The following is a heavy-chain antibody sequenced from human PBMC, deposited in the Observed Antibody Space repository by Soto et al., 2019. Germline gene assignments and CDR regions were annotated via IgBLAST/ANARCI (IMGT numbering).Heavy chain of an antibody. CDR1: TFSSYT. V-gene: IGHV3-23*01. D-gene: IGHD1-26*01. CDR3: ARDLVGATTEYFQH. J-gene: IGHJ1*01. CDR2: ISGSGGST. Sequence: TFSSYTMHWVRQAPGKGLEWVSAISGSGGSTYYADSVKGRFTISRDNSKNTLYLQMNSLRAEDTAVYYCARDLVGATTEYFQHWGQGTLVTVSS.